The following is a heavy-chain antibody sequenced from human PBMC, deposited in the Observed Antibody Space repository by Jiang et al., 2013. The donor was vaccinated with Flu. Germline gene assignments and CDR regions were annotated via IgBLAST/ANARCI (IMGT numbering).Heavy chain of an antibody. J-gene: IGHJ6*02. CDR2: IFFSGTT. CDR1: GDAISSDSYY. Sequence: LLKPSETLSLTCSVSGDAISSDSYYWGWIRQPPGKGLNWIGSIFFSGTTHDNPSLKSRITISIDTSKNQLSLKLRSVTAADTAVYYCARINTNYGSGTYWFDGMDVWGQGTTVTVSS. D-gene: IGHD3-10*01. CDR3: ARINTNYGSGTYWFDGMDV. V-gene: IGHV4-39*01.